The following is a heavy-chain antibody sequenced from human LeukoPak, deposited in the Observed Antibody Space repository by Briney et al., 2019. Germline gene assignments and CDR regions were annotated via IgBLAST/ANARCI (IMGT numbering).Heavy chain of an antibody. V-gene: IGHV3-11*06. CDR2: ISTSSSYT. CDR1: GFTFSDYY. Sequence: GESLRLSCAASGFTFSDYYMSWIRQAPGKGLEWVSYISTSSSYTNYADSVKGRFTISRDNAKNSLYLQMNSLRAEDTAVYYCAKVFGSSSSRGYYYYGMDVWGQGTTVTVSS. J-gene: IGHJ6*02. D-gene: IGHD6-6*01. CDR3: AKVFGSSSSRGYYYYGMDV.